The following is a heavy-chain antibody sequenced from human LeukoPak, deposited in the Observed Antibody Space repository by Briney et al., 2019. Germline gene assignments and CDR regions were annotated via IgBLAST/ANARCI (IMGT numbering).Heavy chain of an antibody. CDR1: GYTFTSYA. J-gene: IGHJ4*02. CDR2: INAGNGNT. V-gene: IGHV1-3*01. D-gene: IGHD3-22*01. Sequence: ASVKVSCKASGYTFTSYAMHWVRQAPGQRLEWMGWINAGNGNTEYSQKFQGRVTITRDTSANTAYMELSSLRSEDTAVYYCARSGGSSGSFDYWGQGTLVTVSS. CDR3: ARSGGSSGSFDY.